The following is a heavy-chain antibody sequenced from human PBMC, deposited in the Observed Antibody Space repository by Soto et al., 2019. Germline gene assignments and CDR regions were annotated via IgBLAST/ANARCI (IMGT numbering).Heavy chain of an antibody. D-gene: IGHD2-15*01. J-gene: IGHJ4*02. V-gene: IGHV3-23*01. CDR1: GFTFSSYA. Sequence: EVQLLESGGGLVQPGGSLRLSCAASGFTFSSYAMSWVRQAPGKGLEWVSAISGSGGSTYYADSVKGRFTISRDNSKNTLYLQMNSLRAEDTAVYYCAKDPGRYCSGGSCYLDYWGQGTLVTVSS. CDR2: ISGSGGST. CDR3: AKDPGRYCSGGSCYLDY.